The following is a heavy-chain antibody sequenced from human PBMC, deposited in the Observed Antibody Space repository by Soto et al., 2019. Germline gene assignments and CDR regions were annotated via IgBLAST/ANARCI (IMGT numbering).Heavy chain of an antibody. CDR3: ARVTHDSSGQPTYYYYYYGMDV. V-gene: IGHV3-7*03. CDR1: GFTFSSYW. J-gene: IGHJ6*02. Sequence: QAGGSLRLSCAASGFTFSSYWMSWVRQAPGKGMEWVANIKQDGSEKYYVDSVKGRFTISRDNDKISLYLQMNSLRAEDTAVYYCARVTHDSSGQPTYYYYYYGMDVWGQGTTVTVSS. D-gene: IGHD3-22*01. CDR2: IKQDGSEK.